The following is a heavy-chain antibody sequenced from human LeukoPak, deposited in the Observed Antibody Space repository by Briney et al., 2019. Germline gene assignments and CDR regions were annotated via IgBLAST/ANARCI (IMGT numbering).Heavy chain of an antibody. CDR3: AKRGVVIRVILVGFHNEAYYFAS. V-gene: IGHV3-23*01. CDR2: ISGSSGNT. D-gene: IGHD3-22*01. CDR1: GITLSNYG. J-gene: IGHJ4*02. Sequence: GGTLRLSCAVSGITLSNYGMSWVRQAPGKGLVWVSVISGSSGNTYYADSVKGRVTISRDNSKNKLYLPMNSLRAEDTAVYFCAKRGVVIRVILVGFHNEAYYFASWGQGALVTVSS.